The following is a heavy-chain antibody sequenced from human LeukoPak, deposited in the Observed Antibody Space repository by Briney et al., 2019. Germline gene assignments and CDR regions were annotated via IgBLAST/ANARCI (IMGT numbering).Heavy chain of an antibody. J-gene: IGHJ3*02. D-gene: IGHD3-9*01. CDR3: TTDRNTLRYFDWFAHRGAFDI. Sequence: PGGSLRLSCAASGFTFSNAWMSWVRQAPGKGLEWVGRIKSKTDGGTTDYAAPVKGRFTISRDDSKNTLYLQMNSLKTEDTAVYYCTTDRNTLRYFDWFAHRGAFDIWGQGTMVTVSS. CDR1: GFTFSNAW. V-gene: IGHV3-15*01. CDR2: IKSKTDGGTT.